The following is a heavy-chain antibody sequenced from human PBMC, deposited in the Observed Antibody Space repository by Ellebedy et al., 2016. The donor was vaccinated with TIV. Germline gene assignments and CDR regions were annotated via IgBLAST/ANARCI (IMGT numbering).Heavy chain of an antibody. J-gene: IGHJ4*02. CDR3: ARHDPYRAGHDY. CDR2: IYFSGRT. Sequence: SETLSLTXTVSGGSISGYYWSWIRQPPGKGLEWIAYIYFSGRTNYNPSLQSRVTISGDTSKNQFSLKLSSVTAADTAVYYCARHDPYRAGHDYWGQGTLVTVSS. V-gene: IGHV4-59*01. CDR1: GGSISGYY. D-gene: IGHD6-19*01.